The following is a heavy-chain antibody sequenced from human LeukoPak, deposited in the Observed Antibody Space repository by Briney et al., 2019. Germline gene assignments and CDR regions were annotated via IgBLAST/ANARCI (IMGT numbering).Heavy chain of an antibody. CDR1: GGSIRSYY. V-gene: IGHV4-59*01. D-gene: IGHD3-10*01. CDR2: IYHDGTT. CDR3: ASNSGSYYVGGD. J-gene: IGHJ4*02. Sequence: PSETLSLTCTVSGGSIRSYYWSWFRQPPGKGLEYIGYIYHDGTTNYNPSLKSRVTISIDTSKKQFSLNLTSVTAADTAVYYCASNSGSYYVGGDRGQGTLVTVSS.